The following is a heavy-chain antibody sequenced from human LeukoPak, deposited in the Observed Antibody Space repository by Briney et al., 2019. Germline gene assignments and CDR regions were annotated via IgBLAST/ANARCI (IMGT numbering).Heavy chain of an antibody. CDR3: ARSARTAATVDY. J-gene: IGHJ4*02. D-gene: IGHD4-23*01. Sequence: GGSLRLSCAASGFTFSSYAMHWVRQAPGKGLEWVAVISYDGSNKYYADSVKGRFTISRDNSKNTLYLQMNRLRAEDTAVYYCARSARTAATVDYWGQGTLVTVSS. CDR2: ISYDGSNK. V-gene: IGHV3-30*04. CDR1: GFTFSSYA.